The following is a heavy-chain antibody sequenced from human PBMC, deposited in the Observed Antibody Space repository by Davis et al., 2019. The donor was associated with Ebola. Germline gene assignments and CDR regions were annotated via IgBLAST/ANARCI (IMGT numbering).Heavy chain of an antibody. CDR2: VSHSERER. V-gene: IGHV3-30*04. J-gene: IGHJ4*02. CDR1: GFTFRNYA. CDR3: VRAVFHEVLDY. D-gene: IGHD3-3*01. Sequence: GESLKISCAASGFTFRNYAMHWVRQAPGKGLEWVAVVSHSERERFYADSVKGRFTISRDNSENTLYLQMSSLKVDDTAVYYCVRAVFHEVLDYWGQGTPVTVSS.